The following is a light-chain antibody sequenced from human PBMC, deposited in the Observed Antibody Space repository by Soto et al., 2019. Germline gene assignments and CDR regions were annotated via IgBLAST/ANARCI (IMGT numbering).Light chain of an antibody. J-gene: IGKJ2*01. CDR1: QGFXWH. Sequence: IVLTQCAAALSFSPWERATLSYRASQGFXWHVAWYQEKPGQAPRILIYXASARATGIPARFSGSGCGTDFTITISRLEHEDVGVYYCQQSMCSGTFAQGTKLDIK. CDR2: XAS. V-gene: IGKV3-11*01. CDR3: QQSMCSGT.